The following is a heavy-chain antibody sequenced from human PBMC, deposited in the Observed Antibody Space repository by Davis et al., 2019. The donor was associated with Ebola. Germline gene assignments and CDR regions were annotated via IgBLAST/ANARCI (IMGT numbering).Heavy chain of an antibody. CDR2: ISWNGGSI. CDR1: GFTFDDYA. Sequence: SLKISCAASGFTFDDYAMHWVRQAPGKGLEWVSGISWNGGSIGYADSVRGRFTISRDNAKNSLYLQMNSLRVEDTALYYCAKDIGATPGYGMDVWGQGTAVTVSS. D-gene: IGHD3-10*01. J-gene: IGHJ6*02. CDR3: AKDIGATPGYGMDV. V-gene: IGHV3-9*01.